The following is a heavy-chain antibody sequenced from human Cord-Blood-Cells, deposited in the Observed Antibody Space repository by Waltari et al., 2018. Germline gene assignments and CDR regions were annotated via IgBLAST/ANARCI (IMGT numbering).Heavy chain of an antibody. D-gene: IGHD3-10*01. CDR3: ASDGSGSYYNFDY. CDR2: ISYDGSNK. V-gene: IGHV3-30*04. CDR1: AFPSSSYA. Sequence: QVQLVESGGAVVRPGRSLRLSCAASAFPSSSYAMHWVRQAPGKGLEWVAVISYDGSNKSYADSVKGRFTISRDNSKNTLYLQMNSLRAEDTAVYYCASDGSGSYYNFDYWGQGTLVTVSS. J-gene: IGHJ4*02.